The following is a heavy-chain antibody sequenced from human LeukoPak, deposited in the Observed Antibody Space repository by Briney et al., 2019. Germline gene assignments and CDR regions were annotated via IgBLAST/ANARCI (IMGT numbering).Heavy chain of an antibody. Sequence: ASVRVSCKASRSTFKTYDVIWVRQASGQGLEWMGWMNPKSGDTVCAETFQARVTMTRNISMNTANMELSNLKSEDTAIYYCARGVLGYYYYYMDLWGEGTTVTVSS. D-gene: IGHD2-8*02. CDR1: RSTFKTYD. CDR2: MNPKSGDT. CDR3: ARGVLGYYYYYMDL. V-gene: IGHV1-8*01. J-gene: IGHJ6*03.